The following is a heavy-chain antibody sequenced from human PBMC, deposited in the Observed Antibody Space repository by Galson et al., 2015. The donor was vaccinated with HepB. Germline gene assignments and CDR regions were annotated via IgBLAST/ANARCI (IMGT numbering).Heavy chain of an antibody. CDR3: ARVYGESDYVWCNYRYYYYGLDV. CDR2: ISDYNGHTNYNT. D-gene: IGHD3-16*02. V-gene: IGHV1-18*04. J-gene: IGHJ6*02. CDR1: GYTFTSYG. Sequence: SVKVSCKASGYTFTSYGISWVRQAPGQGLEWMGWISDYNGHTNYNTNYAPKIQGRVTLTTDTSTSTAYMELRSLRSDDTAVYYCARVYGESDYVWCNYRYYYYGLDVCGQGTTVTVSS.